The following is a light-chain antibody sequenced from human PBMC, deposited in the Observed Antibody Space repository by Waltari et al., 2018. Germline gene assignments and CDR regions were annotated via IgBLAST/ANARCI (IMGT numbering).Light chain of an antibody. Sequence: QSALTQPASVSGSPGQSITISCTATSSDVGGYNYVSWYQQHPGKAPKLMIYEVSNRPSGVSNRFSGSKSGNTACLTISGLQAEDEADYYCSSYTSSSVVFGGGTKLTVL. V-gene: IGLV2-14*01. CDR1: SSDVGGYNY. CDR2: EVS. CDR3: SSYTSSSVV. J-gene: IGLJ2*01.